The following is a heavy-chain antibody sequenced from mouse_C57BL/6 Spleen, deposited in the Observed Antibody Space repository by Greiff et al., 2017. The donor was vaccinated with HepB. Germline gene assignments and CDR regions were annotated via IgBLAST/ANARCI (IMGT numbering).Heavy chain of an antibody. Sequence: VQRVESGAELVRPGASVTLSCKASGYTFTDYEMHWVKQTPVHGLEWIGAIDPETGGTAYNQKFKGKAILTADKSSSTAYMELRSLTSEDSAVYYCTRHSSGYFDYWGQGTTLTVSS. D-gene: IGHD3-2*02. CDR1: GYTFTDYE. V-gene: IGHV1-15*01. CDR3: TRHSSGYFDY. J-gene: IGHJ2*01. CDR2: IDPETGGT.